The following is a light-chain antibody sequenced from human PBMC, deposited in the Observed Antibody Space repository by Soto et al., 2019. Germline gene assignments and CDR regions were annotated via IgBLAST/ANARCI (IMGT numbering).Light chain of an antibody. J-gene: IGKJ3*01. V-gene: IGKV3-15*01. CDR2: GAS. Sequence: EIVMTQSPATLSVSPGERATLSCRASQSVSSNLAWYQQKPGQAPRLLIYGASTRATGITARFSGSGSGTEFTLTISSRQSEDFAVYYCQHYNRWPFTFGRGTRVDI. CDR1: QSVSSN. CDR3: QHYNRWPFT.